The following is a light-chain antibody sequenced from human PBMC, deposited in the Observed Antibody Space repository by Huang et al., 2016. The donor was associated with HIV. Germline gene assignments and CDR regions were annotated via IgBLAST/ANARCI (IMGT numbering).Light chain of an antibody. Sequence: DLQMTQSPSSLSASVGARVTITCRASQNIETYLNWYQQKPGNSPNLLIFAASILQSGVPSRFSGSGSGTDFTLTISSLQPEDFATFYCQQSYSTPRTFGGGTKVEI. J-gene: IGKJ4*02. V-gene: IGKV1-39*01. CDR2: AAS. CDR1: QNIETY. CDR3: QQSYSTPRT.